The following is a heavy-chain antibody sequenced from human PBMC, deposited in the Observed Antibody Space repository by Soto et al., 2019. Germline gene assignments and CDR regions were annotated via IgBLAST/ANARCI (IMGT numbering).Heavy chain of an antibody. Sequence: GGSLRLSCAASEFAFSSYAMSWVRQAPGKGLEWVSAISGSGGSTYYADSVKGRFTISRDNSKNTLYLQMNSLRAEDTAVYYCTRGPSDFDYWGQGTLVTVSS. CDR1: EFAFSSYA. CDR3: TRGPSDFDY. CDR2: ISGSGGST. J-gene: IGHJ4*02. V-gene: IGHV3-23*01.